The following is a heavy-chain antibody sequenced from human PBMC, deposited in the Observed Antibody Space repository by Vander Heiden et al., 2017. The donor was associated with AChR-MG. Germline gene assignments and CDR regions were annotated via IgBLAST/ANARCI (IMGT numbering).Heavy chain of an antibody. CDR3: AREAVVVVPAARGGDYYYYGMNV. CDR2: INSDGSST. V-gene: IGHV3-74*01. D-gene: IGHD2-2*01. J-gene: IGHJ6*02. Sequence: EVQLVESGGGLVQPGGSLRLSCAASGSTFSSYWMHWVRQAPGKGLVWVSRINSDGSSTSYADSVKGRFTISRDNAKNTLYLQMNSLRAEDTAVYYCAREAVVVVPAARGGDYYYYGMNVWGQGTTVTVSS. CDR1: GSTFSSYW.